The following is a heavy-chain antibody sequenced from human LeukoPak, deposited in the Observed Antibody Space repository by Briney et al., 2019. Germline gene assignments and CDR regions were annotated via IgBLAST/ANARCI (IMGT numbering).Heavy chain of an antibody. V-gene: IGHV3-21*01. J-gene: IGHJ3*02. CDR3: ARDQGLRFLPYNDAFDI. D-gene: IGHD5/OR15-5a*01. Sequence: GGSLRLSCTASGFTFSSDSMNWVRQAPGKGLEWVSSISSSSSYIYYADSVKGRFTISRDNGKNSLYLQMNSLRAEDTAVYYCARDQGLRFLPYNDAFDIWGQGTMVTVSS. CDR1: GFTFSSDS. CDR2: ISSSSSYI.